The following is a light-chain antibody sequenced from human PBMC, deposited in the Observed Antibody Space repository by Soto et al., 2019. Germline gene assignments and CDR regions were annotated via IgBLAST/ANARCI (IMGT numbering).Light chain of an antibody. J-gene: IGKJ3*01. CDR2: AAS. CDR3: QKYNSAPQT. CDR1: QSISNY. V-gene: IGKV1-27*01. Sequence: IQMTESRPCVAPSGGRSVTTTRRASQSISNYLAWYQQKPGKVPKLLMYAASTLQSGVPSRFSGSGSGTEFTLIISSLQPEDVATYYCQKYNSAPQTFGPGTKVDIK.